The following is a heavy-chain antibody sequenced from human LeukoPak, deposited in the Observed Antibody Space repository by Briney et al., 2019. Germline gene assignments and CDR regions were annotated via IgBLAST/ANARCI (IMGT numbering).Heavy chain of an antibody. J-gene: IGHJ4*02. V-gene: IGHV4-38-2*02. D-gene: IGHD2-2*01. Sequence: SETLSLTCTVSGYSISSGYYWGWIRQPPGKGLEWIGYIYYSGSTYYNPSLKSRVTISVHTSKNQFSLKLSSVTAADTAVYYCARESIWGYCSSTSCYRSSYFDYWGQGTLVTVSS. CDR3: ARESIWGYCSSTSCYRSSYFDY. CDR1: GYSISSGYY. CDR2: IYYSGST.